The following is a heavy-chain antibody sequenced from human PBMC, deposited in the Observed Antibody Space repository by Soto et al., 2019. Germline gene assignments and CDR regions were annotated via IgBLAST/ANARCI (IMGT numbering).Heavy chain of an antibody. CDR3: ARDRFPVVAATPAQYGMDV. D-gene: IGHD2-15*01. CDR2: IWYDGSNK. V-gene: IGHV3-33*01. J-gene: IGHJ6*02. CDR1: GFTFSSYG. Sequence: LRLSCAASGFTFSSYGMHWVRQAPGKGLEWVAVIWYDGSNKYYADSVKGRFTISRDNSKNTLYLQMNSLRAEDTAVYYCARDRFPVVAATPAQYGMDVWGQGTTVTVSS.